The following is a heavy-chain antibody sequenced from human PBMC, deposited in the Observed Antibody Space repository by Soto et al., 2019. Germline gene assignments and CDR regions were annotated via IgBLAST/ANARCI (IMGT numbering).Heavy chain of an antibody. CDR2: IYYSGST. Sequence: WSWIRQPPGKGLEWIGYIYYSGSTYYNPSLKSRVTISVDTSKNQFSLKLSSVTAADTAVYYCARVTYYYDSSRGFDYWGQGTLVTVSS. J-gene: IGHJ4*02. CDR3: ARVTYYYDSSRGFDY. D-gene: IGHD3-22*01. V-gene: IGHV4-30-4*01.